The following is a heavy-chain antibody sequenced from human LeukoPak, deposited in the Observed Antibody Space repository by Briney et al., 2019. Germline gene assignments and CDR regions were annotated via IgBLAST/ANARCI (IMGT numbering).Heavy chain of an antibody. V-gene: IGHV4-31*03. CDR1: GGSISSGGYY. CDR3: ARDRGYSGYDYYYYYYGMDV. D-gene: IGHD5-12*01. J-gene: IGHJ6*02. CDR2: IYYSGST. Sequence: PSETLSLTCTVSGGSISSGGYYWSWIRQHPGKGLEWIGYIYYSGSTYYNPSLKSRVTISVDTSKNPFSLKLSSVTAADTAVYYCARDRGYSGYDYYYYYYGMDVWGQGTTVTVSS.